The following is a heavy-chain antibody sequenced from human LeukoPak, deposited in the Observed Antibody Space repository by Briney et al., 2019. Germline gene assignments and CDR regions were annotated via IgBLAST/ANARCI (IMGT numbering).Heavy chain of an antibody. CDR3: ARVATDCGGDCPAYYFDY. D-gene: IGHD2-21*02. CDR2: ISYDGTNK. CDR1: GFSFSDYA. J-gene: IGHJ4*02. Sequence: PERSLRLSCGASGFSFSDYAMHWVRQAPARGLEWVAVISYDGTNKHYAGSVKGRFTISRDNSKNTLYLQMNSLRAEDTAVYYCARVATDCGGDCPAYYFDYWGQGTLVTVSS. V-gene: IGHV3-30-3*01.